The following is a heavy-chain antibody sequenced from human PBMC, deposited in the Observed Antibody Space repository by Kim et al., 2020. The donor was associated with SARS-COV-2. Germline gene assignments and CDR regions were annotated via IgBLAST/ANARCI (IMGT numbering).Heavy chain of an antibody. D-gene: IGHD4-4*01. J-gene: IGHJ4*02. CDR1: GFRFSDFG. CDR3: ARPNSDFLRAPLDS. Sequence: GGSLRLSCAASGFRFSDFGMHWVRQAPGKGLEWVAVISYNGRTTFYGDSVKGRFTISSDNSKNTLYLQMNSLSADDTAVYYCARPNSDFLRAPLDSWGQG. V-gene: IGHV3-33*05. CDR2: ISYNGRTT.